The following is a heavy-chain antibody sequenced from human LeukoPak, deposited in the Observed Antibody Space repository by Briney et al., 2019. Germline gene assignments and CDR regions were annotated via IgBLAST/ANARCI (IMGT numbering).Heavy chain of an antibody. CDR3: ARDWTQTTIFGVVKGLGWFDP. CDR2: ISAYNGNT. V-gene: IGHV1-18*01. D-gene: IGHD3-3*01. J-gene: IGHJ5*02. Sequence: ASVKVSCKASGYTFTSYGISWVRQAPGQGLEWMGWISAYNGNTNYAQKLQGRVTMTTDTSTSTAYMELRSLRSDDTAVYYCARDWTQTTIFGVVKGLGWFDPWGQGTLVTVSS. CDR1: GYTFTSYG.